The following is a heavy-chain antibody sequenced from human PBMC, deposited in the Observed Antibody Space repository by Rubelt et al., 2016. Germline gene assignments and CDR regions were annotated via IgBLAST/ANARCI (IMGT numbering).Heavy chain of an antibody. J-gene: IGHJ5*02. D-gene: IGHD3-3*01. Sequence: QVQLVQSGAEVKKPGASVKVSCKASGYTFTSYYMHWVRQAPGQGLEWMGIINPSGGGTSYAQKFQGRVTMTRDTSTSTVYMELSSLRSEDTAVYYCARSPRYDFEDNWFDPWGQGTLVTVSS. CDR3: ARSPRYDFEDNWFDP. V-gene: IGHV1-46*01. CDR2: INPSGGGT. CDR1: GYTFTSYY.